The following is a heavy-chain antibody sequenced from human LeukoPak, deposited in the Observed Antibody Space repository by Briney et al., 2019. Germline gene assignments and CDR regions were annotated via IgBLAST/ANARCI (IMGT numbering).Heavy chain of an antibody. D-gene: IGHD6-25*01. CDR1: GFTFSNYD. Sequence: PGGSLRHSCAASGFTFSNYDMHWVRQAPGKGLEWVTFIRYDGSNKYYADSVKGRFTISRDNSKNTLYLHMNRLRDEDTAVYYCAKDAARCMWVQGTVVTVTS. CDR2: IRYDGSNK. V-gene: IGHV3-30*02. CDR3: AKDAARCM. J-gene: IGHJ3*01.